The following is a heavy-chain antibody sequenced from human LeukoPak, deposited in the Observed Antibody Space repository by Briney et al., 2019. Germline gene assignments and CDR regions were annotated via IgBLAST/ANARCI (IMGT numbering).Heavy chain of an antibody. CDR2: VDPEDGDT. CDR1: GYTFSDYY. Sequence: ASVKVSCKASGYTFSDYYMHWVKQAPGKGLEWMGRVDPEDGDTLYAEKFQGRLTITADTSTDTSYMELSSLRSEDMAVYYCATGSAISYGQRFDYWGQGTLVTVSS. V-gene: IGHV1-69-2*01. D-gene: IGHD6-25*01. CDR3: ATGSAISYGQRFDY. J-gene: IGHJ4*02.